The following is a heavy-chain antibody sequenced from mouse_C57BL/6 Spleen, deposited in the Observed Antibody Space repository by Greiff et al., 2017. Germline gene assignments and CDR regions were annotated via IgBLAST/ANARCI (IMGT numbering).Heavy chain of an antibody. CDR1: GYTFTSYW. V-gene: IGHV1-55*01. J-gene: IGHJ4*01. Sequence: QVQLQQPGAGLVKPGASVKMSCTASGYTFTSYWITWVRQRPGRGLEWIGDIYPGSGSTNYNEKFKSKATLPVDTASSTAYMQLSSLTSEDSAVYYCARSQRRLRAMDYWGQGTSVTVSS. D-gene: IGHD3-2*02. CDR2: IYPGSGST. CDR3: ARSQRRLRAMDY.